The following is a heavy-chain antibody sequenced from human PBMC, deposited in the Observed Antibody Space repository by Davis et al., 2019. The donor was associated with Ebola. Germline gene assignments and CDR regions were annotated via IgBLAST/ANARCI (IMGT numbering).Heavy chain of an antibody. Sequence: MPSETLSLTCAVSGDSISSSNWWSWVRQPPGKGLEWIGEISQSGSTNYNPSLKSRVTISVDKSKNPFSLKLRSVTAADTAVYYCARGRMYYYGSGSYYKYWGQGTLVTVSS. D-gene: IGHD3-10*01. CDR2: ISQSGST. J-gene: IGHJ4*02. CDR3: ARGRMYYYGSGSYYKY. CDR1: GDSISSSNW. V-gene: IGHV4-4*02.